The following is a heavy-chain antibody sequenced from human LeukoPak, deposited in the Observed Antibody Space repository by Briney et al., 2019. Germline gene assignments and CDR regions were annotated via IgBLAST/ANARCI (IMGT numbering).Heavy chain of an antibody. CDR1: GGTFSSYA. V-gene: IGHV1-69*13. D-gene: IGHD2-2*01. J-gene: IGHJ6*02. Sequence: SVKVSCKASGGTFSSYAISWVRQAPGQGLEWMGGIIPIFGTANYAQKFQGRVTITADESTSTAYMELSSLRSEDTAVYYCASLSSSTYYYYGMDVWGQGTTVTVSS. CDR3: ASLSSSTYYYYGMDV. CDR2: IIPIFGTA.